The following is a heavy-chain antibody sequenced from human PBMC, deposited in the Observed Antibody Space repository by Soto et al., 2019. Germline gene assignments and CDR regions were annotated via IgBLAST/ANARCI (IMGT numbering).Heavy chain of an antibody. J-gene: IGHJ5*02. CDR1: GDTFGRFT. D-gene: IGHD4-4*01. Sequence: AASVKVSCKASGDTFGRFTINWVRQAPGQGLEWMGGIKPISDITNYAQRFQGRVTFTADASTRTVYLELSSLRSEDTAMYYCARDPSTINKLVGVWFDPWGQGTLVTVSS. V-gene: IGHV1-69*13. CDR2: IKPISDIT. CDR3: ARDPSTINKLVGVWFDP.